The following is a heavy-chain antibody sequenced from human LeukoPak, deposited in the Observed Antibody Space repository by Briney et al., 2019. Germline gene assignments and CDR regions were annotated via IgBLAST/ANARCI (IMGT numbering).Heavy chain of an antibody. J-gene: IGHJ5*02. Sequence: GASGKVSCKASGYTFTGYYMHWVRQAPGQGLEWMGWMNPNSGNTGYAQKFQGRVTMTRNTSISTAYMELSSLRSEDTAVYYCARRYSSSRNSVWFDPWGQGTLVTVSS. V-gene: IGHV1-8*02. D-gene: IGHD6-13*01. CDR2: MNPNSGNT. CDR3: ARRYSSSRNSVWFDP. CDR1: GYTFTGYY.